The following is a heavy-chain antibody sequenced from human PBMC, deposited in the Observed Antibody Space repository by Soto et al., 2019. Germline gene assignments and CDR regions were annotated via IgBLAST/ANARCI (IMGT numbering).Heavy chain of an antibody. CDR1: GFTFSSYG. Sequence: QVQLVESGGCVVQPGRSLRLSCAASGFTFSSYGMHWVRQAPGKGLEWVAVISYDGSNKYYADSVKGRFTISRDNSKNTLYLQMNSLRAEDTAVYYCAKSGASSGWVDYWCQGTLVTVSS. J-gene: IGHJ4*02. D-gene: IGHD3-22*01. CDR2: ISYDGSNK. V-gene: IGHV3-30*18. CDR3: AKSGASSGWVDY.